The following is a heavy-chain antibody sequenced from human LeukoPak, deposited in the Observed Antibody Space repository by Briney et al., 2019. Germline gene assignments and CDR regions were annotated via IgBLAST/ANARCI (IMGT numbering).Heavy chain of an antibody. D-gene: IGHD4-11*01. CDR1: GGSFSGYY. CDR2: INHSGST. J-gene: IGHJ4*02. CDR3: ARERSNYAFGY. V-gene: IGHV4-34*01. Sequence: SETLSLTCAVYGGSFSGYYWSWIRQPPGKGLEWIGEINHSGSTNYNPSLKSRVTISVDTSKNQFSLKLGSVTAADTAVYYCARERSNYAFGYWGQGTLVTVSS.